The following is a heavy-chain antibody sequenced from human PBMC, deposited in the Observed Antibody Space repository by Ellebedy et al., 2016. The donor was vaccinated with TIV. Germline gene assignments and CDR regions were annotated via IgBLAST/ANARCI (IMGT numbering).Heavy chain of an antibody. CDR2: FDPEDGET. Sequence: ASVKVSXKVSGYTLTELSMNWVRQAPGKGLEWMGGFDPEDGETIYAQKFQGRVTMTEDTSTDTAYMELSSLRSEDTAVYYCATWGHQVAVAAPYNGFDPWGQGTLVTVSS. D-gene: IGHD6-19*01. V-gene: IGHV1-24*01. CDR1: GYTLTELS. J-gene: IGHJ5*02. CDR3: ATWGHQVAVAAPYNGFDP.